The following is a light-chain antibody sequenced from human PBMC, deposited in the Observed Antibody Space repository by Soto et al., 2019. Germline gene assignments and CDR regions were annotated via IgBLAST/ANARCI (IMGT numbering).Light chain of an antibody. CDR3: QLYNFWPPLT. CDR2: DAS. J-gene: IGKJ4*01. CDR1: QRGNSN. V-gene: IGKV3-15*01. Sequence: EIVMTQSPATLSVSPGERATLACRASQRGNSNLAWYRQKPGQDPRLLISDASTRATGVPARFSGSGSATEFTLTISLLQSEDSGIYYWQLYNFWPPLTFGGGNKVEI.